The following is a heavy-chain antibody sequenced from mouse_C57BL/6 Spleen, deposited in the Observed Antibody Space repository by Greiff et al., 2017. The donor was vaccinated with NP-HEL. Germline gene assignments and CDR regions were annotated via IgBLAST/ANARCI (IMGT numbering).Heavy chain of an antibody. Sequence: EVKLVESGPGMVKPSQSLSLTCTVTGYSITSGYDWHWIRHFPGNKLEWMGYISYSGSTNYNPSLKSRISITHDTSKNHFFLKLNSVTTEDTATYYCARARVYGSEGAMDYWGQGTSVTVSS. J-gene: IGHJ4*01. CDR1: GYSITSGYD. CDR2: ISYSGST. V-gene: IGHV3-1*01. D-gene: IGHD1-1*01. CDR3: ARARVYGSEGAMDY.